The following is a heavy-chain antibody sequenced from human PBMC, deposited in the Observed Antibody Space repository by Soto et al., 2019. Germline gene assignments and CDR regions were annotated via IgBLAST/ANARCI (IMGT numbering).Heavy chain of an antibody. Sequence: PSETLSLTCTVSGGSISSSSYYWGWIRQPPGKGLEWIGSIYYSGSTYYNPSLKSRVTISVDTSKNQFSLKLSSVTAADTAVYYCASKRAAAGLDYYYGMDVWGQGTTVTVSS. D-gene: IGHD6-13*01. V-gene: IGHV4-39*01. CDR2: IYYSGST. J-gene: IGHJ6*02. CDR3: ASKRAAAGLDYYYGMDV. CDR1: GGSISSSSYY.